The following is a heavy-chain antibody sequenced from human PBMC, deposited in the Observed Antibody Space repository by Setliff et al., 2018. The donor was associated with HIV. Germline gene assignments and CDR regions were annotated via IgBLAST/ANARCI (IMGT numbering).Heavy chain of an antibody. CDR2: ISPNYDYT. D-gene: IGHD6-13*01. CDR3: ATDPGYSSTWYSEPFQH. J-gene: IGHJ1*01. Sequence: ASVKVSCKASGFVFTNYAISWVRQAPGQGLEWMGWISPNYDYTNYAQKFQDRVTITADTSTGTAYMELRSLTSDDTAVYYCATDPGYSSTWYSEPFQHWGQGTVVTVSS. CDR1: GFVFTNYA. V-gene: IGHV1-18*01.